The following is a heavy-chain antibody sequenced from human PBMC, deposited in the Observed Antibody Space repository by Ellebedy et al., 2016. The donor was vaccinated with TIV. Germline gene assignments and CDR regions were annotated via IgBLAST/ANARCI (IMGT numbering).Heavy chain of an antibody. J-gene: IGHJ4*02. CDR3: ARDRFGGNKGNAFDY. Sequence: GGSLRLSXASSGFTFSSYNMNWVRQAPGRGPEWVAYISASGGTIFYADSVRGRFTISRDNVKNSLFLQMNGLRAEDTALYYCARDRFGGNKGNAFDYWGQGSLVTVSS. CDR1: GFTFSSYN. V-gene: IGHV3-48*01. D-gene: IGHD3-10*01. CDR2: ISASGGTI.